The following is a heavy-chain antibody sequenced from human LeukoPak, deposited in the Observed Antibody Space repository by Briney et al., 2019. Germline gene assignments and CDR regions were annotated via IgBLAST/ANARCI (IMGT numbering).Heavy chain of an antibody. CDR1: GGSISSYY. V-gene: IGHV4-59*08. CDR2: IYYSGST. CDR3: ARHFGWFGELLYYFDY. D-gene: IGHD3-10*01. J-gene: IGHJ4*02. Sequence: SETLSLTCTVSGGSISSYYWSWIRQPPGKGLEWIGYIYYSGSTNYNPSLKSRVTISVDTSKNQFSLKLSSVTAADTAVYYCARHFGWFGELLYYFDYWGQGTLVTVSS.